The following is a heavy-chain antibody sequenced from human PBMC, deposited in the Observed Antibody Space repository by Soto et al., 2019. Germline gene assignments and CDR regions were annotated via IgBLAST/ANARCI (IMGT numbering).Heavy chain of an antibody. V-gene: IGHV3-15*01. CDR3: TTKTMVRGVSAFDY. CDR1: GFTFSNAW. Sequence: PGGSLRLSCAASGFTFSNAWMSWVRQAPGKGLEWVGRIKSKTDGGTTDYAAPVKGRFTISRDDSKNTLYLQMNSLKTEDTAVYYCTTKTMVRGVSAFDYWGQGTLVTVSS. D-gene: IGHD3-10*01. J-gene: IGHJ4*02. CDR2: IKSKTDGGTT.